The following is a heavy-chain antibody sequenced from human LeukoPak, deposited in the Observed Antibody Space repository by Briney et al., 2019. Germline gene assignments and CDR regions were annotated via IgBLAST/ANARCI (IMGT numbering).Heavy chain of an antibody. CDR2: IYTSGST. D-gene: IGHD3-3*01. Sequence: SETLSLTCTVSGGSISSFYWSWIRQPPGKRLEWIGYIYTSGSTNYNPSPKSRVTMSVDTSKNQFSLKLSSVTAADTAVYYCARGRFLEWLLGYYYYMDVWGKGTTVTVSS. V-gene: IGHV4-4*08. CDR3: ARGRFLEWLLGYYYYMDV. J-gene: IGHJ6*03. CDR1: GGSISSFY.